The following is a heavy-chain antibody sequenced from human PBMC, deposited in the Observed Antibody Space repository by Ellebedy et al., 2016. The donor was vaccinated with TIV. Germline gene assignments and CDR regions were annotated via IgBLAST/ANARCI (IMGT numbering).Heavy chain of an antibody. CDR1: GFIFSDYS. D-gene: IGHD2-2*01. CDR2: IWYDGSNR. Sequence: GESLKISCSASGFIFSDYSMHWVRQAPGKGLEWVAVIWYDGSNRYYADSVKGRFTISRDNSKNTLFLHMNSLRTEDTAVYYCEREYSTTWPDYWGQGTLGTVSS. J-gene: IGHJ4*01. V-gene: IGHV3-33*01. CDR3: EREYSTTWPDY.